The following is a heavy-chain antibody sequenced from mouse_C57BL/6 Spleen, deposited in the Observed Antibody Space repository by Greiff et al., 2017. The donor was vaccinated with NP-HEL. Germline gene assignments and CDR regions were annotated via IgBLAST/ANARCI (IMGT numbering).Heavy chain of an antibody. D-gene: IGHD4-1*01. Sequence: EVQLVESGGGLVQPGGSLSLSCAASGFTFTAYYMSWVRQPPGKALEWLGFIRNKANGYTTEYSASVKGRFTISRDNSQSILYLQMNALRAEDSATYYCARGTAAWFAYWGQGTLVTVSA. CDR1: GFTFTAYY. J-gene: IGHJ3*01. CDR2: IRNKANGYTT. V-gene: IGHV7-3*01. CDR3: ARGTAAWFAY.